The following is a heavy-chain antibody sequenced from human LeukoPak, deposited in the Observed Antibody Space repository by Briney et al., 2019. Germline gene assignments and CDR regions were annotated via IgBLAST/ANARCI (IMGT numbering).Heavy chain of an antibody. CDR1: GFTFNIYT. CDR2: IGSTSRYI. Sequence: PGGSLRLSCAASGFTFNIYTMTWVRQAPGKGLEWASSIGSTSRYIYYADSVKGRFTISRDNDNNSVYLQMNSLRAEDTAVYFCARGCSSSAFDIWGHGTMVTVSS. D-gene: IGHD2-15*01. V-gene: IGHV3-21*04. CDR3: ARGCSSSAFDI. J-gene: IGHJ3*02.